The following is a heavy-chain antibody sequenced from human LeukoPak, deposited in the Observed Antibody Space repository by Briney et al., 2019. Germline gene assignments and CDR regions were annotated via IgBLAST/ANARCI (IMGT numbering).Heavy chain of an antibody. CDR1: GFIFSSYS. Sequence: GGSLRLSCVASGFIFSSYSMGWVRQVPGKGLKWVSLIDSGGSTTYFADSVKGRFTMSRDNFKNTLYLRMYRLRAEDTVVYYCVKGSSTTTRHFDPWGQGTPVTVSS. J-gene: IGHJ5*02. CDR2: IDSGGSTT. D-gene: IGHD1-1*01. V-gene: IGHV3-23*03. CDR3: VKGSSTTTRHFDP.